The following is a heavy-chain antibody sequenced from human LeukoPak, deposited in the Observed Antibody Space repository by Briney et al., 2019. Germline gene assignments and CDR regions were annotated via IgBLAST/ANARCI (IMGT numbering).Heavy chain of an antibody. D-gene: IGHD3-10*01. V-gene: IGHV4-39*01. Sequence: PSETLSLTCTVSGGSISSSSYYWGWIRQPPGKGLEWIGSIYYSGSTYYNPSLKSRVTISVDTSKNQFSLKLSSVTAADTAVYYCARHPTRGGFGELKPRFDYWGQGTLVTVSS. CDR1: GGSISSSSYY. J-gene: IGHJ4*02. CDR3: ARHPTRGGFGELKPRFDY. CDR2: IYYSGST.